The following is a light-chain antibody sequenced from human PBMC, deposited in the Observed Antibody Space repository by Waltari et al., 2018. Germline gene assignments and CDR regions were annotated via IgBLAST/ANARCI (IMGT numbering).Light chain of an antibody. Sequence: SSELTQDPAVSVALGQTIRITCQGDTLRTPYASWYQVKPGQAPLLVMYGKDKRPSGIPDRIAGSSSGTTSSLTITGAQAEDEADYYCSSRNGGASQVVFAGGTKVTVL. V-gene: IGLV3-19*01. CDR1: TLRTPY. CDR2: GKD. J-gene: IGLJ2*01. CDR3: SSRNGGASQVV.